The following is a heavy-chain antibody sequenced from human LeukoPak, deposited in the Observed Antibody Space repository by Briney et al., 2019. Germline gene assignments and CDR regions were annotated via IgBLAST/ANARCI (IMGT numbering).Heavy chain of an antibody. CDR1: GGSISYYY. J-gene: IGHJ6*02. CDR2: IYYSGTT. CDR3: AREDPQTTVPEGMDV. Sequence: SETLSLTCTVSGGSISYYYWSWIRQSPGKGLEWIGYIYYSGTTNYNPSLKSRVTIPVDTSKNQFSLQLRSVTAADTAVYYCAREDPQTTVPEGMDVWGQGTTVTVS. D-gene: IGHD4-17*01. V-gene: IGHV4-59*01.